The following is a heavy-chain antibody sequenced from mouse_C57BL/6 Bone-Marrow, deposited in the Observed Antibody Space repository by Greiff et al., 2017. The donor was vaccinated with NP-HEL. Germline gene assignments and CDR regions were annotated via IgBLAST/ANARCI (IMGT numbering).Heavy chain of an antibody. CDR3: ATYSRSAWFAY. CDR1: GFTFSSYG. D-gene: IGHD2-12*01. V-gene: IGHV5-6*01. CDR2: ISSGGSYT. J-gene: IGHJ3*01. Sequence: EVQLQQSGGDLVKPGGSLKLSCAASGFTFSSYGMSWVRQTPDKRLEWVATISSGGSYTYYPDSVKGRFTISRDNAKNTLYLQMSSLKSEDTAMYYCATYSRSAWFAYWGQGTLVTVSA.